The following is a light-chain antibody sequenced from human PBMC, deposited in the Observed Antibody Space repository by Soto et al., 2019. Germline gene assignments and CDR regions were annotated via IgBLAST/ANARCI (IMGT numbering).Light chain of an antibody. J-gene: IGKJ3*01. V-gene: IGKV3-20*01. CDR3: QQFGSSPGFT. CDR1: QSINSRY. CDR2: GAS. Sequence: EIVLTQSPGTLSLSPGERATLSCRASQSINSRYLAWYQQKPGQAPRLLSYGASSSATGIPDRFIGSGSGTDFTLTISRLEPEDFAVYYCQQFGSSPGFTFGPGTKVDIK.